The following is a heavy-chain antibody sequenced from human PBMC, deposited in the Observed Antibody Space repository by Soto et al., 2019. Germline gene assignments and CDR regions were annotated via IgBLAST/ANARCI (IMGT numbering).Heavy chain of an antibody. D-gene: IGHD5-12*01. CDR2: ISAYNGNT. Sequence: ASVKVSCKASGYTFTSYGISWVRQAPGQGLEWMGWISAYNGNTNYAQKLQGRVTMSTDTSTSTAYMELRSLRSDDTALYYCARDPRGYSGYDYWGQGTLVTVSS. J-gene: IGHJ4*02. CDR3: ARDPRGYSGYDY. V-gene: IGHV1-18*01. CDR1: GYTFTSYG.